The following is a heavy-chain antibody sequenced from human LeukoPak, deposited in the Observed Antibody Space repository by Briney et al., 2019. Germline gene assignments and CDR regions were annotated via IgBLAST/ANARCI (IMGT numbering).Heavy chain of an antibody. V-gene: IGHV4-59*01. CDR2: IYYSGST. CDR3: ARDNDFWSGSGFYY. D-gene: IGHD3-3*01. J-gene: IGHJ4*02. Sequence: PETLSLTCTVSGGSINSYYWTWIRQPPGKGLEWLGYIYYSGSTNYNPSLKSRVTISLDTSKNQFSLRLTSVTAADTAVYYCARDNDFWSGSGFYYWGQGTLVTVSS. CDR1: GGSINSYY.